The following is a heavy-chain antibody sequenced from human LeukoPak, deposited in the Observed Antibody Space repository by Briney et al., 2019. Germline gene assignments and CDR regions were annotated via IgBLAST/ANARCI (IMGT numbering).Heavy chain of an antibody. D-gene: IGHD3-22*01. Sequence: GGSLRLSCAASGFTFSSYSMNWVRQAPGKGLEWVSSISSSSSYIYYADSVKGRFTISRDNAKNSLYLQMNSLRAEDTAVYYCARHNYPYDSGGYYYAYWGQGTLVTVPS. J-gene: IGHJ4*02. CDR3: ARHNYPYDSGGYYYAY. CDR2: ISSSSSYI. CDR1: GFTFSSYS. V-gene: IGHV3-21*01.